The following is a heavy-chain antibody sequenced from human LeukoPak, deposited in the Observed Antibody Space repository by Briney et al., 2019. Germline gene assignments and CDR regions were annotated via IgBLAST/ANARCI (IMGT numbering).Heavy chain of an antibody. V-gene: IGHV3-74*01. CDR3: AREGYTGSYPDY. Sequence: GGSLRLSCAVSGFTFSSYWMNWVRQVPGKGLVWVSHINTFGTTATYADSVKGRFTISRDNAKNTLYLQMNSLRAEDTAMYYCAREGYTGSYPDYWGQGTLVTVSS. CDR2: INTFGTTA. CDR1: GFTFSSYW. D-gene: IGHD1-26*01. J-gene: IGHJ4*02.